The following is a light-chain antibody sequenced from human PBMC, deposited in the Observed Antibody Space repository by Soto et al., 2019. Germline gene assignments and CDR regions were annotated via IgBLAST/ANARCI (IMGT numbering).Light chain of an antibody. V-gene: IGKV3D-20*02. CDR2: AVS. J-gene: IGKJ5*01. CDR1: QSVNNNY. CDR3: QQRSNWPPENT. Sequence: EIVSTQSPGTLSLFSGERATLSCRASQSVNNNYLAWYQQKPGQAPRLLIYAVSSRATGISARFSGSGSGTDFTLTISSLEPEDFAVYYCQQRSNWPPENTSGQGTRLEIK.